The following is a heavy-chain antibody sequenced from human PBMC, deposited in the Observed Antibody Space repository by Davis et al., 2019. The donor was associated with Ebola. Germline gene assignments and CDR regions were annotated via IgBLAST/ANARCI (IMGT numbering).Heavy chain of an antibody. D-gene: IGHD3-16*01. CDR2: IIPIFGTA. J-gene: IGHJ4*02. CDR1: DNTFTTYG. Sequence: SVKVSCKASDNTFTTYGISWVRQVPGQGLEWMGGIIPIFGTANYAQKFQGRVTITADESTSTAYMELSSLRSEDTAVYYCARSPYYWGQGTLVTVSS. CDR3: ARSPYY. V-gene: IGHV1-69*13.